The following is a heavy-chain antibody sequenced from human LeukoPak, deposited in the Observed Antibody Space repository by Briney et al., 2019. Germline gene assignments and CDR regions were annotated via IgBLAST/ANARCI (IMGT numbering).Heavy chain of an antibody. CDR2: IYYSGST. V-gene: IGHV4-39*07. CDR1: GGSISSSSYY. Sequence: SETLSLTCTVSGGSISSSSYYWGWIRQPPGKGLEWIGSIYYSGSTYYNPSLESRVTISVDTSKNQFSLKLSSVTAADTAVYYCARDLITTVTPLFDYWGQGTLVTVSS. CDR3: ARDLITTVTPLFDY. J-gene: IGHJ4*02. D-gene: IGHD4-17*01.